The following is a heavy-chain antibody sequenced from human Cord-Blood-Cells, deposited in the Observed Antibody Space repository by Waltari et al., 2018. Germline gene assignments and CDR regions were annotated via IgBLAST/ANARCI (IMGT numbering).Heavy chain of an antibody. CDR2: ISYDGSNK. J-gene: IGHJ4*02. D-gene: IGHD6-13*01. CDR3: ARESSQLGSWPFDY. V-gene: IGHV3-30-3*01. CDR1: GFTFSSYA. Sequence: QVQLVESGGGVVQPGRSLRLSCAASGFTFSSYAMHWVRQGPGKGLGWVAVISYDGSNKYYADSRKGRFTSSRDKSKNTLYLQMNSLRAEDTAVYYCARESSQLGSWPFDYWGQGTLVTVSS.